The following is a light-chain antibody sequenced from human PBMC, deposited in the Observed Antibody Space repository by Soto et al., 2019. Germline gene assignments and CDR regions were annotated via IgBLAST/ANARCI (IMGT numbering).Light chain of an antibody. V-gene: IGKV1-5*01. Sequence: DIQMTPSPSTLYASVGDRVIITCRASQSIRSWLAWYQPKPGKAPKLLIYDASSLESGVPSRYSGSGSETEFTLTISSLQPDDCVTYHGQQYNTNSSTFGQGPKVDIK. CDR2: DAS. CDR1: QSIRSW. J-gene: IGKJ1*01. CDR3: QQYNTNSST.